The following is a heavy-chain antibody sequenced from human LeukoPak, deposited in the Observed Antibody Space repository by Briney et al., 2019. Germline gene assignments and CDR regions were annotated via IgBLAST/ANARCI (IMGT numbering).Heavy chain of an antibody. Sequence: SETLSPTRGVSVGSASSTNWWTWIRQPPRKGLEWIGEVHLDGRTNFNPSLTSRLTLSVDLCENHVSLKLTSVTAADTAVYYCAREGGFYRPLDYSGQGTLVTVSS. V-gene: IGHV4-4*02. CDR2: VHLDGRT. D-gene: IGHD6-25*01. CDR3: AREGGFYRPLDY. CDR1: VGSASSTNW. J-gene: IGHJ4*02.